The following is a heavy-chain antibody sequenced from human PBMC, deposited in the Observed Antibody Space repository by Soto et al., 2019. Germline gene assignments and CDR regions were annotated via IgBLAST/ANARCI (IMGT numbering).Heavy chain of an antibody. CDR3: ARGEVVVAATYLPDY. D-gene: IGHD2-15*01. CDR1: GGTFSSYA. Sequence: SVKVSYKASGGTFSSYAISWVRQAPGQGLEWMGGIIPIFGTANYAQKFQGRVTITADKSTSTAYMELSSLRSEDTAVYYRARGEVVVAATYLPDYWGQGTLVTVSS. V-gene: IGHV1-69*06. CDR2: IIPIFGTA. J-gene: IGHJ4*02.